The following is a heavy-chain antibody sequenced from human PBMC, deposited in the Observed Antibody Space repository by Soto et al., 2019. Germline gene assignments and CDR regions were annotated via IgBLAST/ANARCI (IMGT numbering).Heavy chain of an antibody. Sequence: ASVKVSCKASGYTFTSYGISWVRQAPGQGLEWMGWISAYNGNTNYAQKLQGRVTMTTDTSTSTAYMELRSLRSDDTAVYYCARDPLFIALAGTKDYWGQGTLVTVSS. D-gene: IGHD6-19*01. CDR1: GYTFTSYG. CDR3: ARDPLFIALAGTKDY. CDR2: ISAYNGNT. J-gene: IGHJ4*02. V-gene: IGHV1-18*01.